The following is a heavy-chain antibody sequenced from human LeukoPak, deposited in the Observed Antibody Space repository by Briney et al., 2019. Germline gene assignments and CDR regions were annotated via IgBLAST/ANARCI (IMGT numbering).Heavy chain of an antibody. CDR3: RRGAKIDY. CDR2: IRSKAYGGTT. V-gene: IGHV3-49*04. J-gene: IGHJ4*02. CDR1: GFTFGDYA. D-gene: IGHD3-10*01. Sequence: GGSLRLSCTASGFTFGDYAMSWVRQAPGKGLEWVGFIRSKAYGGTTEYAASVKGRFTISRDDSKSIAYLQMNSLETEDTAVYYCRRGAKIDYWGQGTLVTVSS.